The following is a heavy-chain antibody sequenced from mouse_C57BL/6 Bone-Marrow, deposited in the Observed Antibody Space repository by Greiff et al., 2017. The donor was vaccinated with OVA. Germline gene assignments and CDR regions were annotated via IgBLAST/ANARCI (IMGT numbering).Heavy chain of an antibody. CDR3: ARHGRAMDY. J-gene: IGHJ4*01. V-gene: IGHV5-12*01. CDR1: GFTFSDYY. CDR2: ISNGGGST. D-gene: IGHD4-1*01. Sequence: EVHLVESGGGLVQPGGSLKLSCAASGFTFSDYYMYWVRQTPEKRLEWVAYISNGGGSTYYPDTVKGRFTISRDNAKNTLYLQMSRLKSEDTAMYYCARHGRAMDYWGQGTSVTVSS.